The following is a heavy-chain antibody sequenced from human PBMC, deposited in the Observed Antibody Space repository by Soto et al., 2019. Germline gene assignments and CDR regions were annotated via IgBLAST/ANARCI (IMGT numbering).Heavy chain of an antibody. Sequence: SVKLYCKGSVCPLSSYAISWVRQNPGQGLEWMGGIIPIFGTANYAQKFQGRVTITADESTSTAYMELSSLRSDDTAVYYCAREVYCSSTSCYSSPNCAFDIWGQGTMVTVSS. CDR3: AREVYCSSTSCYSSPNCAFDI. J-gene: IGHJ3*02. CDR2: IIPIFGTA. CDR1: VCPLSSYA. V-gene: IGHV1-69*01. D-gene: IGHD2-2*02.